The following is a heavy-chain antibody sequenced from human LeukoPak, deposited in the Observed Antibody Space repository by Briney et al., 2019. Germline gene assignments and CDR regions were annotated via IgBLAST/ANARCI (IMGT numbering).Heavy chain of an antibody. D-gene: IGHD1-1*01. CDR3: AKACAGSAAPDY. CDR1: GFTFDDYA. Sequence: PGRSLRLSCAASGFTFDDYAMHWVRQAPGKGLEWVSGISWNSGSIGYADSVKGRFTISRDNAKNSLYLQMNSLRAEDTASYYCAKACAGSAAPDYWGQGTLVTVSS. V-gene: IGHV3-9*01. J-gene: IGHJ4*02. CDR2: ISWNSGSI.